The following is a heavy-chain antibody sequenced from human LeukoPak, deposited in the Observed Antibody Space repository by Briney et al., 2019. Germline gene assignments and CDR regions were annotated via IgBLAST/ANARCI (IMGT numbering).Heavy chain of an antibody. J-gene: IGHJ4*02. CDR1: GGSISSGSYY. CDR3: ASVSVWELATHTGGSFDY. V-gene: IGHV4-61*02. CDR2: IYTSGST. Sequence: SETLSLTCTVSGGSISSGSYYWSWIRQPAGKGLEWIGRIYTSGSTNYNPSLKSRVTISVDTSKNQFSLKLSSMTAADTAVYYCASVSVWELATHTGGSFDYWGRGILVTVSS. D-gene: IGHD1-26*01.